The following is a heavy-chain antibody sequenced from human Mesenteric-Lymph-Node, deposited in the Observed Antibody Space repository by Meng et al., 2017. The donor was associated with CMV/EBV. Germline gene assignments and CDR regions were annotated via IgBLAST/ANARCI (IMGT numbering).Heavy chain of an antibody. D-gene: IGHD3-16*01. V-gene: IGHV3-23*01. CDR3: TTYYDMDV. CDR2: ISGGGDDT. J-gene: IGHJ6*02. CDR1: GFTFSSYG. Sequence: GGSLRLSCLASGFTFSSYGMTWVRQAPGKGLEWVSSISGGGDDTYYTDSVKGRFTISRNNSKNTLYLQMNSLRAEDTALYYCTTYYDMDVWGLGTTVTVSS.